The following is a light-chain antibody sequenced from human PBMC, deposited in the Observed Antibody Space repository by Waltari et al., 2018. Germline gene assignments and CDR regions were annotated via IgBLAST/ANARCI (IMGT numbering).Light chain of an antibody. CDR1: SRDVGYFNH. Sequence: QSALTQPASVSGSPGQSITISCTGTSRDVGYFNHVSWFQHHPASAPKLLIYDVPARPPGGSSRCPGSKSVNTASLTISGLQAEDEADYYCSSYTGRGTVIFGGGTKLTVL. CDR2: DVP. J-gene: IGLJ2*01. CDR3: SSYTGRGTVI. V-gene: IGLV2-14*01.